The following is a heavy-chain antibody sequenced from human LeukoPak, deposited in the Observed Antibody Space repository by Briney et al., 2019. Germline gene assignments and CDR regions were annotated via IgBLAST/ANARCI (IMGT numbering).Heavy chain of an antibody. J-gene: IGHJ5*02. CDR3: AKTHRYCSGGSCYAYNWFDP. D-gene: IGHD2-15*01. Sequence: GGSLRLSCAAPGFTFSSYGMRWVRQAPGKGLEWVAFIRYDGSNKYYADSVKGRFTISRDNSKNTLYLQMNSLRAEDTAVYYCAKTHRYCSGGSCYAYNWFDPWGQGTLVTVSS. CDR2: IRYDGSNK. CDR1: GFTFSSYG. V-gene: IGHV3-30*02.